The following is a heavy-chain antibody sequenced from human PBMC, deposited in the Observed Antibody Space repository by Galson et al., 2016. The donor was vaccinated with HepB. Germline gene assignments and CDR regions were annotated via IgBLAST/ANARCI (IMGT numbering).Heavy chain of an antibody. CDR2: ISFDGSNK. CDR3: AMIKGYYYYAMDV. V-gene: IGHV3-30-3*01. CDR1: GFTFSTYA. Sequence: SLRLSCAASGFTFSTYAMHWVRQAPGKGLEWVAGISFDGSNKYYADSVKGRFTISRDNSKNTLYLQMNSLRPEGTAVHYCAMIKGYYYYAMDVWGQGTTVTVSS. J-gene: IGHJ6*02.